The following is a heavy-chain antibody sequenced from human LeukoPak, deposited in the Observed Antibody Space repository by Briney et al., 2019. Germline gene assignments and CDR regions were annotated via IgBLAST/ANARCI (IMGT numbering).Heavy chain of an antibody. V-gene: IGHV4-4*02. Sequence: SETLSLTCAVSGDSISNSNWWTWIRQPPGKGLEWIGEVYPSGSTNYSPSLKSRVTISVDTSKNQFSLKLSSVTAADTAVYYCARVDSSSWYEGGYYFDYWGQGTLVTVSS. CDR1: GDSISNSNW. CDR3: ARVDSSSWYEGGYYFDY. J-gene: IGHJ4*02. CDR2: VYPSGST. D-gene: IGHD6-13*01.